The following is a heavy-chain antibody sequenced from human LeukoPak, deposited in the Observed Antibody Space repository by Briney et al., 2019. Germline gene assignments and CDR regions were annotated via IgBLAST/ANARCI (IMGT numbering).Heavy chain of an antibody. Sequence: GASVKVSCKASGYTFTSYGISWVRQAPGQGLEWMGGFIPIFGTANYAQKFQGRVTITADESTSTAYMELSSLRSEDTAVYYCARDRTLIAVAGRYYGMDVWGQGTTVTVSS. CDR3: ARDRTLIAVAGRYYGMDV. J-gene: IGHJ6*02. V-gene: IGHV1-69*13. D-gene: IGHD6-19*01. CDR1: GYTFTSYG. CDR2: FIPIFGTA.